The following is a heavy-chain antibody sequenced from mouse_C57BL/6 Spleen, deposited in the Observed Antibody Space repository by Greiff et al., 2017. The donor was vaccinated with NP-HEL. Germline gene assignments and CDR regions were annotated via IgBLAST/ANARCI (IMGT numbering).Heavy chain of an antibody. CDR2: INPNNGGT. D-gene: IGHD1-1*01. V-gene: IGHV1-22*01. J-gene: IGHJ4*01. Sequence: EVQLQQSGPELVKPGASVKMSCKASGYTFTDYNMHWVKQSHGKSLEWIGYINPNNGGTSYNQKFKGKATLTVNKSSSTAYMELRSLTSEDSAVYYCARVANLLPKAMDYWGQGTSVTVSS. CDR1: GYTFTDYN. CDR3: ARVANLLPKAMDY.